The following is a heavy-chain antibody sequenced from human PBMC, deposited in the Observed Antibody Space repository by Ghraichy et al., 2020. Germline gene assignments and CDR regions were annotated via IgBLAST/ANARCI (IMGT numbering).Heavy chain of an antibody. CDR1: GFTFSNYW. J-gene: IGHJ4*02. Sequence: GGSLRLSCAASGFTFSNYWMHWVRQAPGKGLVWVSRISSDGSSITYADSVKGRFTISRDNAKNTLYLQMNNLRADDTAVYYCACLPYYDFWSDYLGSHDYWGQGTLVNVSS. CDR3: ACLPYYDFWSDYLGSHDY. D-gene: IGHD3-3*01. CDR2: ISSDGSSI. V-gene: IGHV3-74*03.